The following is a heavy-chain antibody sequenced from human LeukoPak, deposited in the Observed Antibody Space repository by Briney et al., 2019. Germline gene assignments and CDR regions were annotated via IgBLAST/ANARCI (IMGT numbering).Heavy chain of an antibody. D-gene: IGHD6-6*01. V-gene: IGHV4-31*03. CDR2: IYYSGST. CDR1: GGSISSGGYY. CDR3: ARDLRSSSYYYYGMDV. Sequence: SETLSLTCIVSGGSISSGGYYWSWIRQHPGKGLEWIGYIYYSGSTYYNPSLKSRVTISVDTSKNQFSLKLSSVTAADTAVYYCARDLRSSSYYYYGMDVRGQGTTVTVSS. J-gene: IGHJ6*02.